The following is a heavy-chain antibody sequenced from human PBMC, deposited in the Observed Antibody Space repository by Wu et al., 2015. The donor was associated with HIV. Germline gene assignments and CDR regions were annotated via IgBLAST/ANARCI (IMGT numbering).Heavy chain of an antibody. CDR2: INPNSGGT. Sequence: QVQLVQSGAEVKKPGASVKVSCKASGYTFTGYYMHWVRQAPGQGLEWMGWINPNSGGTNYAQKFRGRVTMTRDTSISTAYMELSRLRSDDTAVYYCAREFPMVRGVNWFDPWGQGTLVTVSS. CDR3: AREFPMVRGVNWFDP. CDR1: GYTFTGYY. D-gene: IGHD3-10*01. V-gene: IGHV1-2*02. J-gene: IGHJ5*02.